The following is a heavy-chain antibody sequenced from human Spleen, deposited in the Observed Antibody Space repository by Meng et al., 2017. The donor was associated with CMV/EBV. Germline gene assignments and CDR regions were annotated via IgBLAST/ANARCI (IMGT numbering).Heavy chain of an antibody. J-gene: IGHJ3*02. CDR3: AKGQVGATIHDAFDI. Sequence: GGSLRLSCAASGFTFDDYAMHWVRQAPGKGLEWVSGISWNSGSIGYADSVKGRFTISRDNAKNSLYLQMNSLRAEDMALYYCAKGQVGATIHDAFDIWGQGTMVTVSS. D-gene: IGHD1-26*01. V-gene: IGHV3-9*03. CDR1: GFTFDDYA. CDR2: ISWNSGSI.